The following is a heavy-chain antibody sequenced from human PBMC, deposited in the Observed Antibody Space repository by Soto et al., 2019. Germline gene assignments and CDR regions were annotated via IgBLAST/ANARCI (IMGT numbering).Heavy chain of an antibody. CDR2: ISYDGSNK. Sequence: GGSLRLSCAASGFTFSSYGMHWVRQAPGKGLEWVAVISYDGSNKYYADSVKGRFTISRDNSKNTLYLQMNSLRAEDTAVYYCAKGPALHYDILTGAFDYWGQGTLVTVSS. V-gene: IGHV3-30*18. J-gene: IGHJ4*02. CDR1: GFTFSSYG. CDR3: AKGPALHYDILTGAFDY. D-gene: IGHD3-9*01.